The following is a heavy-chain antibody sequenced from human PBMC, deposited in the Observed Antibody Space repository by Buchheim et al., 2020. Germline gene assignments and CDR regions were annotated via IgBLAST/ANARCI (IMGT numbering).Heavy chain of an antibody. V-gene: IGHV4-61*02. CDR2: IYTSGST. Sequence: QVQLQESGPGLVKPSQTLSLTCTVSGGSISSGSYYWSWIRQPAGKGLEWIGRIYTSGSTNYNPSLKSRVTISVDTSNNQFSLKLSSVTAADTAVYYCAREGRGSSGYYYHYFYGMDVWGQGTT. CDR1: GGSISSGSYY. CDR3: AREGRGSSGYYYHYFYGMDV. J-gene: IGHJ6*02. D-gene: IGHD3-22*01.